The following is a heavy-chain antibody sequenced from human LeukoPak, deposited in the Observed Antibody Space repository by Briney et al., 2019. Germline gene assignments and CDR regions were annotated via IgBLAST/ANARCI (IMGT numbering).Heavy chain of an antibody. CDR2: ISSSGSTI. D-gene: IGHD3-22*01. Sequence: GGSLRLSCAASGFIFSSYSMNWVRQAPGKGLEWVSYISSSGSTIYYADSVKGRFTISRDNAKNSLYLQMNSLRAEDTAVYYCAKEETGYYYDSSGYSYFDYWGQGTLVTVSS. J-gene: IGHJ4*02. CDR3: AKEETGYYYDSSGYSYFDY. CDR1: GFIFSSYS. V-gene: IGHV3-48*01.